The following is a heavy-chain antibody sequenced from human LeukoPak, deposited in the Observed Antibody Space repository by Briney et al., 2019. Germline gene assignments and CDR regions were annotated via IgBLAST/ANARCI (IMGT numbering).Heavy chain of an antibody. J-gene: IGHJ3*02. CDR3: AGEDCFDSSGYASWRFDI. CDR2: IYYSGNT. Sequence: PSETLSLTCTVSGGSISDYYWTWIRQPPGKGLEWIGHIYYSGNTIYNPSLKSRVTISVDTSKNQFSLKLTSVTTADTAVYYCAGEDCFDSSGYASWRFDIWGQGTMVTVSS. D-gene: IGHD3-22*01. V-gene: IGHV4-59*01. CDR1: GGSISDYY.